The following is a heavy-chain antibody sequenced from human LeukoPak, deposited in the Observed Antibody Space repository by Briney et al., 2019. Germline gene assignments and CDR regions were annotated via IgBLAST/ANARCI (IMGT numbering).Heavy chain of an antibody. CDR3: ARESQEWELPYYFDY. Sequence: GGSLRLSCAASGFTFSSYGMHWVRQAPGKGLEWVAVIWYDGSNKYYADSVKGRFTISRDNSKNTLYLQMSSLRAEDTAVYYCARESQEWELPYYFDYWGQGTLVTVSS. CDR1: GFTFSSYG. D-gene: IGHD1-26*01. V-gene: IGHV3-33*01. J-gene: IGHJ4*02. CDR2: IWYDGSNK.